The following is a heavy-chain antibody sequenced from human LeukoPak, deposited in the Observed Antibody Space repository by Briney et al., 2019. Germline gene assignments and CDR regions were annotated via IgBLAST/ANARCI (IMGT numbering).Heavy chain of an antibody. CDR3: AKDLRWYYDTTGYYSFDY. V-gene: IGHV3-23*01. CDR2: ISGSGDST. J-gene: IGHJ4*02. D-gene: IGHD3-22*01. Sequence: PGGSLRLSCAASGFTFGTYAMSWVRQAPGKGLEWVSSISGSGDSTYYADSVKGRFTIFRDNSKKTLSLQMNTLRAEDTAIYYCAKDLRWYYDTTGYYSFDYWGQGTLVTVSS. CDR1: GFTFGTYA.